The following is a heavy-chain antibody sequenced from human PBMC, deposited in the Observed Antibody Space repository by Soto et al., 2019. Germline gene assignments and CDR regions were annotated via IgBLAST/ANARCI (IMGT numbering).Heavy chain of an antibody. J-gene: IGHJ6*02. V-gene: IGHV1-2*02. CDR1: VYTFTCYY. Sequence: XSVKVSCKASVYTFTCYYMHWVRQAPGQGLEWMGWINPNSGGTNYAQKFQGRVTMTRDTSISTAYMELSRLRSDDTAVYYCARDLEGSILGRYYYYGMDVWGQGTTVTVSS. D-gene: IGHD1-26*01. CDR2: INPNSGGT. CDR3: ARDLEGSILGRYYYYGMDV.